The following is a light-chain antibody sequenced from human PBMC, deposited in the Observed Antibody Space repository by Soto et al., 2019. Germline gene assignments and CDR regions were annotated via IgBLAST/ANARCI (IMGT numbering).Light chain of an antibody. CDR1: QGISSY. V-gene: IGKV1-9*01. J-gene: IGKJ4*01. CDR2: AAS. CDR3: QQLHSYPVT. Sequence: DIQLTQSPSFLSASVGDRVTITCRASQGISSYLAWYQQKPGKAPKVLIYAASTLQSGVPSRFSGSGSGTEFTLTISSLQPEDFATYYCQQLHSYPVTFDGGTKVEIK.